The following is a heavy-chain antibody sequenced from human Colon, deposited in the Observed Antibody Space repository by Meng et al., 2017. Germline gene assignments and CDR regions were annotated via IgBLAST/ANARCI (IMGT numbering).Heavy chain of an antibody. CDR1: GFTFDDYA. V-gene: IGHV3-23*03. CDR3: AKVVPRGELSPLDAFDI. Sequence: GGSLRLSFAASGFTFDDYAMHWVRQAPGKGLEWVSVIYSGGSTYYADSVKGRFTISRDNSKNTLYLQMNSLRAEDTAVYYCAKVVPRGELSPLDAFDIWGQGTMVTVSS. J-gene: IGHJ3*02. D-gene: IGHD3-10*01. CDR2: IYSGGST.